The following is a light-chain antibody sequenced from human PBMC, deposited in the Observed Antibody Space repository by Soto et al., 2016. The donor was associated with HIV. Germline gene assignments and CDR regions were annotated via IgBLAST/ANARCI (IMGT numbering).Light chain of an antibody. CDR2: LGS. CDR1: ARLDHYNGYDS. CDR3: MQARQTPLT. Sequence: DIVMTQSPLSLSVAPGESASISCRASARLDHYNGYDSRYEGPQYRLLDWYVVKPGQSPQLLIYLGSFRAPRVPDRFSGSGLGTQFTLRINKVEPEDGGIYYCMQARQTPLTFGQGTKVEIK. J-gene: IGKJ1*01. V-gene: IGKV2-28*01.